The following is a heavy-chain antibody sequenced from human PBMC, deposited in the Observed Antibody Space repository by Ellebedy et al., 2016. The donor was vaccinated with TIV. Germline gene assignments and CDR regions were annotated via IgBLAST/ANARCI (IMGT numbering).Heavy chain of an antibody. V-gene: IGHV1-2*02. CDR2: INPDNGVT. J-gene: IGHJ4*02. CDR1: GYSFTGYY. CDR3: VRDLTNPVTGDY. Sequence: AASVKGSCKTSGYSFTGYYIHWVRQAPGQGPEWVGWINPDNGVTVYEQKLQGRVTITGDTSISTVYMELSSLRSDDTAIYYCVRDLTNPVTGDYWGQGTLVFVSS. D-gene: IGHD4-11*01.